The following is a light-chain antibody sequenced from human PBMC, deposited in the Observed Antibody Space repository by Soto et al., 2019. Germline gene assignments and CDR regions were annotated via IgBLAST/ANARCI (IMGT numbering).Light chain of an antibody. J-gene: IGLJ1*01. CDR3: SSYTSSSTL. CDR1: SSDVGGYNY. Sequence: QSLLTQPASMSVSPGQSITISCTGTSSDVGGYNYVSWYQQHPGKAPKLMIYAVTDRPSGVSSRFSGSKSGNTASLTISGLQAEEEADYYCSSYTSSSTLFGTGTKVTVL. V-gene: IGLV2-14*01. CDR2: AVT.